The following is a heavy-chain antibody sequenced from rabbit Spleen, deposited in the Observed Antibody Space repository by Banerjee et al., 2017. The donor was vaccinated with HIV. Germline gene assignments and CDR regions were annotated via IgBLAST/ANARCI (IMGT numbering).Heavy chain of an antibody. CDR1: GFTISNYW. J-gene: IGHJ6*01. Sequence: QLEESGGRLVQPGGSLTLSCKAYGFTISNYWMNWVRQAPGKGLEWIGIIYPITETTYYANWVNGRFTISSDNAQNTVDLQMTSLTTADTATYFCARDGTGGSYFALWGPGTLVTVS. D-gene: IGHD8-1*01. CDR2: IYPITETT. CDR3: ARDGTGGSYFAL. V-gene: IGHV1S7*01.